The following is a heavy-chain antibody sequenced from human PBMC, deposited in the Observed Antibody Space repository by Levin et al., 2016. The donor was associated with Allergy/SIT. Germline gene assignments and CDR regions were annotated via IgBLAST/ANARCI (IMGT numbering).Heavy chain of an antibody. D-gene: IGHD6-19*01. CDR3: AREPGLAYFDY. V-gene: IGHV1-3*01. J-gene: IGHJ4*02. CDR1: GYTFPSYS. CDR2: INAGNGNT. Sequence: ASVKVSCKASGYTFPSYSMHWVRQAPGQRLEWMGWINAGNGNTKYSRKFQGRVTITRDTSASTAYMELSSLRSEDTAVYYCAREPGLAYFDYWGQGTLVTVSS.